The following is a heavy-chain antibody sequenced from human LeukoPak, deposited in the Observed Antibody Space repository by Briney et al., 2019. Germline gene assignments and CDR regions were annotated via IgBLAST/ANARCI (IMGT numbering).Heavy chain of an antibody. CDR1: GYTFTSYG. J-gene: IGHJ3*02. CDR2: ISAYNGNT. V-gene: IGHV1-18*01. D-gene: IGHD2-15*01. CDR3: AREGLLGRWSGAFDI. Sequence: ASVKVSCKASGYTFTSYGISWVRQAPGQGLEWMGWISAYNGNTNYAQKLQGRVTMTTDTSTSTAYMELRSLRSDDTAVYYCAREGLLGRWSGAFDIWGRGTMVTVSS.